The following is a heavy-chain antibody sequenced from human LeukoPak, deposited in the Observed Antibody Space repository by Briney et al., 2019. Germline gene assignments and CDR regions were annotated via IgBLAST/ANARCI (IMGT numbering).Heavy chain of an antibody. D-gene: IGHD1-26*01. J-gene: IGHJ3*02. CDR3: ARDQGIVGVDGDDAFGI. CDR1: GYTFTGYY. V-gene: IGHV1-46*01. Sequence: ASVKVSCKASGYTFTGYYMHWVRQAPGQGLEWMGIINPSGGSTSYAQKFQGRVTMTRDTSTSTVYMELSSLRSEDTAVYYCARDQGIVGVDGDDAFGIWGQGTMVTVSS. CDR2: INPSGGST.